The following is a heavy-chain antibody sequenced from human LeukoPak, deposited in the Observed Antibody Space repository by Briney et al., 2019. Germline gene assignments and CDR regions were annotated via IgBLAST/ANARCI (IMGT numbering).Heavy chain of an antibody. V-gene: IGHV5-51*01. CDR2: ISPDDSRT. CDR1: GYSFTTYW. Sequence: ESLKLSCKGSGYSFTTYWIGWVRQMPGKGLEWMGIISPDDSRTRYSPSFQGHVTISADKSISTAFLQWSSLKASDTAMYYCARLDSNSLDYWGQGTLVTVSS. J-gene: IGHJ4*02. CDR3: ARLDSNSLDY. D-gene: IGHD1-1*01.